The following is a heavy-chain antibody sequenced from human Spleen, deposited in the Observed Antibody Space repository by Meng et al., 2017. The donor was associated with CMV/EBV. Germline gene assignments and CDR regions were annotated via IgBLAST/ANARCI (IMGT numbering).Heavy chain of an antibody. CDR2: ISYDGSNK. D-gene: IGHD6-13*01. Sequence: LSLTCAASGFTFSTFAMHWVRQTPGKGLEWVAVISYDGSNKYYADSVMGRFTISRDNSRNTVYLQMNSMGADDTAVYYCARDRAGRGGIFSYYAMDGWGQGTTVTVSS. CDR3: ARDRAGRGGIFSYYAMDG. J-gene: IGHJ6*02. CDR1: GFTFSTFA. V-gene: IGHV3-30*04.